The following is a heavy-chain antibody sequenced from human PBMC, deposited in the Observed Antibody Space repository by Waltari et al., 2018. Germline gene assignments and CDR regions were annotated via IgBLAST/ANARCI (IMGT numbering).Heavy chain of an antibody. D-gene: IGHD1-26*01. Sequence: EVQPVASGGGLLLPGVSVRLPGAASGFTSRHFWMTWVRQAPGKGLEWVANIKQDGSAKYYVDSVKGRFTISRDNARNSLFLQMDSLRAEDTAVYYCARLAVWVAQEDFWGQGTLVTVSS. CDR2: IKQDGSAK. J-gene: IGHJ4*02. V-gene: IGHV3-7*01. CDR1: GFTSRHFW. CDR3: ARLAVWVAQEDF.